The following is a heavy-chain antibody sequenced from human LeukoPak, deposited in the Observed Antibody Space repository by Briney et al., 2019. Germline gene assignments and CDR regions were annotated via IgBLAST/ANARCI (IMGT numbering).Heavy chain of an antibody. Sequence: GGSLRLSCAASGFTFSNTGMTWVRQAPGKGLEWVSTITFSGLGLYYADSVKGRFTISRDNSKNMVYLQMNSLRAEDTAVYYCARGEYSSSLPGAFDIWGQGTMVTVSS. J-gene: IGHJ3*02. CDR1: GFTFSNTG. V-gene: IGHV3-23*01. CDR2: ITFSGLGL. CDR3: ARGEYSSSLPGAFDI. D-gene: IGHD6-13*01.